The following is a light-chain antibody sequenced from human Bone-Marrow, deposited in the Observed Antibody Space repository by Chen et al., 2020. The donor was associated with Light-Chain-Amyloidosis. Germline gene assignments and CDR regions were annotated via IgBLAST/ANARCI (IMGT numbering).Light chain of an antibody. CDR2: DDS. V-gene: IGLV3-21*02. CDR3: QVWDRSSDRPV. Sequence: SYVLTQPSSVSVAPGQTATIACGGNNIGSTSVHWYQQTPGQAPLLVVYDDSDRPSGIPERLSGSNSRNTATLTSSRGEAGDEADYYCQVWDRSSDRPVFGGGTKLTVL. J-gene: IGLJ3*02. CDR1: NIGSTS.